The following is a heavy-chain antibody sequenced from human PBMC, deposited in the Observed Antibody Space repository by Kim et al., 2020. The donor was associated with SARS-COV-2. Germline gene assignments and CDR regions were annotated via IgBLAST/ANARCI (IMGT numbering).Heavy chain of an antibody. CDR2: SDT. D-gene: IGHD1-26*01. CDR3: ARQSGSYDY. Sequence: SDTRYSPSFHGKVTISADKSISTAYLQWSSLKTSDNAMYYCARQSGSYDYWGRGTLVTVSS. J-gene: IGHJ4*02. V-gene: IGHV5-51*01.